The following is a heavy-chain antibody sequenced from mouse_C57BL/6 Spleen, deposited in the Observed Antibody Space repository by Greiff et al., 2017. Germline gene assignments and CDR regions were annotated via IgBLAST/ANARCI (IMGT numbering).Heavy chain of an antibody. CDR2: IDPSDSYT. D-gene: IGHD1-1*01. V-gene: IGHV1-69*01. Sequence: QVQLQQPGAELVMPGASVQLSCKASGYTFTSYWMHWVKQRPGQGLEWIGEIDPSDSYTNYNQKFKGKSTLTVDKSSSTAYMQLSSLTSEDSAVYYCARSTTVVATRGFAYWGQGTLVTVSA. J-gene: IGHJ3*01. CDR3: ARSTTVVATRGFAY. CDR1: GYTFTSYW.